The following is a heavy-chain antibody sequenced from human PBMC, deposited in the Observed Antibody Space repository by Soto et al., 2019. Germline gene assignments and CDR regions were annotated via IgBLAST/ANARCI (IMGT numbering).Heavy chain of an antibody. J-gene: IGHJ6*02. Sequence: SETLALTCTVCGGSMRSGGYYWSWIRQHPGKGLEWIGYIYYSGSTYYNPSLKSRVTISVDTSKNQFSLKLSSVTAADTAVYYCARDRRMDVWGQGTTVTVSS. CDR1: GGSMRSGGYY. V-gene: IGHV4-31*03. CDR3: ARDRRMDV. CDR2: IYYSGST.